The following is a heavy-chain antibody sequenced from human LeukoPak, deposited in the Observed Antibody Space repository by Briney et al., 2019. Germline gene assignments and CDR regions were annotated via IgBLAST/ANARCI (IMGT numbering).Heavy chain of an antibody. V-gene: IGHV5-51*01. CDR3: ARHGVTGSSSSPNDY. Sequence: GESLKISCQGSGYSFSTYWIAWVRQMPGTGLELMGIIYPGDSDTRYSPSFQGQVTISADKSISTAYLQWSSLKVSDSAMYYCARHGVTGSSSSPNDYWGQGALVTVSS. CDR1: GYSFSTYW. CDR2: IYPGDSDT. J-gene: IGHJ4*02. D-gene: IGHD6-6*01.